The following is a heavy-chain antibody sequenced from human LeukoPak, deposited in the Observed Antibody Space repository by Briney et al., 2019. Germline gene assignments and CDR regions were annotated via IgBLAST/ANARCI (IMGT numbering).Heavy chain of an antibody. CDR3: ARLGVHSGYPVGFDY. J-gene: IGHJ4*02. CDR1: GYTFTVYY. Sequence: ASVTVSFKASGYTFTVYYMHWVRQAPGQGLEWMGWINPKSGGTNYAQKFQGRVTMTRDTSISTAYMELSRLRSDDTAVYYCARLGVHSGYPVGFDYWGQGTLVTVSS. CDR2: INPKSGGT. V-gene: IGHV1-2*02. D-gene: IGHD3-22*01.